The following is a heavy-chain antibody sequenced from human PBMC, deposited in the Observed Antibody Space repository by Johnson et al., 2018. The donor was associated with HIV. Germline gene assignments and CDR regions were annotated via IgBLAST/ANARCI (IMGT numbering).Heavy chain of an antibody. CDR1: GFTFSSYW. CDR2: IQQDGSEK. D-gene: IGHD3-22*01. J-gene: IGHJ3*02. V-gene: IGHV3-7*01. CDR3: ARGGRGVRITMIVVVPNDALDI. Sequence: VHLVESGGGVVRPGGSLRLSCAASGFTFSSYWMSWVRQAPGKGLEWVANIQQDGSEKYYVDSVKGRFTISRDNAKNSRYLQMNSLRAEDTAVYYCARGGRGVRITMIVVVPNDALDIWGQGTMVTVSS.